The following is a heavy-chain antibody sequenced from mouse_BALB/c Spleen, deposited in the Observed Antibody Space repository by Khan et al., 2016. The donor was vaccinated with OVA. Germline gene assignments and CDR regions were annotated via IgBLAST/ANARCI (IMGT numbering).Heavy chain of an antibody. Sequence: EVELVESGGALVKPGGSLKLSCAASGFTFNTYAMSWVRQTPEKRLEWVATINSDGDYTYYPDSVTGRFTISRDNAKNTLYLQMSSLRSEDTAMYYRSRSPYGNFAYWGQGTLVTVSA. CDR1: GFTFNTYA. CDR2: INSDGDYT. J-gene: IGHJ3*01. CDR3: SRSPYGNFAY. V-gene: IGHV5-9-3*01. D-gene: IGHD2-1*01.